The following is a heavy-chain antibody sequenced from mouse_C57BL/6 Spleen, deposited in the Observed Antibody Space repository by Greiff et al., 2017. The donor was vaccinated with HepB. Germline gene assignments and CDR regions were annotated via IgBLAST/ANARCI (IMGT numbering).Heavy chain of an antibody. Sequence: VKLMESGPGLVQPSQCLSITCTVSGFSLTSYGVHWVRQSPGKGLEWLGVIWSGGNTDYNAAFISRLGISKDNSKSQVFFKMNSLQADDTALYYCARSGSDSNWAYWGQGTLVTVSA. V-gene: IGHV2-2*01. CDR3: ARSGSDSNWAY. CDR2: IWSGGNT. CDR1: GFSLTSYG. D-gene: IGHD2-5*01. J-gene: IGHJ3*01.